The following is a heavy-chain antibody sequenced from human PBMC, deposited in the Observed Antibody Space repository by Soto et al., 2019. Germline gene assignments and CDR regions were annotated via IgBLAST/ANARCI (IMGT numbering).Heavy chain of an antibody. CDR3: ARAYCSSTSCYSYQPFDP. D-gene: IGHD2-2*01. J-gene: IGHJ5*02. V-gene: IGHV1-18*04. CDR1: GYTFTSYG. Sequence: VASVKVSCKASGYTFTSYGISWVRQAPGQGLEWMGWISAYNGNTNYAQKLQGRVTMTTDTSTSTAYMELRSLRSDDTAVYYCARAYCSSTSCYSYQPFDPWGQGTLVTVSS. CDR2: ISAYNGNT.